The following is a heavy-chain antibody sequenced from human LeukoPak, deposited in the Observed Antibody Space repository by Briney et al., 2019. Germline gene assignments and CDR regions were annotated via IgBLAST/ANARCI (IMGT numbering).Heavy chain of an antibody. CDR3: ARTPYYGSGSYQDDDAFDI. V-gene: IGHV1-69*13. Sequence: ASVKVSCKASGGTFSSYAISWVRQAPGQGLEWMGGIIPIFGTANYAQKFQGRVTITADESTSTAYMELSSLRSEDTAVYYCARTPYYGSGSYQDDDAFDIWGQGTMVTVSS. CDR1: GGTFSSYA. D-gene: IGHD3-10*01. J-gene: IGHJ3*02. CDR2: IIPIFGTA.